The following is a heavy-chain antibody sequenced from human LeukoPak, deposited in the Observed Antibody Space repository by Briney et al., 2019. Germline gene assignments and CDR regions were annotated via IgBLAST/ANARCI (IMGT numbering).Heavy chain of an antibody. CDR1: GGTFSSYA. J-gene: IGHJ6*03. V-gene: IGHV1-69*05. Sequence: ASVKVSCKASGGTFSSYAISWVRQAPGQGLEWMGGIIPIFGTANYAQKFQGRVTITTDESTSTAYTELSSLRSEDTAVYYCARDTSTGIPHIPYYYYMDVWGKGITVTVSS. CDR2: IIPIFGTA. CDR3: ARDTSTGIPHIPYYYYMDV. D-gene: IGHD1-14*01.